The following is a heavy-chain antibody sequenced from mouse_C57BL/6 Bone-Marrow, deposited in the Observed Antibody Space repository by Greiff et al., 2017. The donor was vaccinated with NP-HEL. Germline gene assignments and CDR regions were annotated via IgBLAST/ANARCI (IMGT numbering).Heavy chain of an antibody. Sequence: QVQLQQPGAELVKPGASVKLSCKASGYTFTSYWMHWVKQRPGQGLEWIGMIHPNSGSTNYNEKFKSKATLTVDKSSSTAYMQLSSLTSEDSAVYYCARYLFTTTVVGYYAMDYWGQGTSVTVSS. CDR2: IHPNSGST. CDR1: GYTFTSYW. D-gene: IGHD1-1*01. V-gene: IGHV1-64*01. CDR3: ARYLFTTTVVGYYAMDY. J-gene: IGHJ4*01.